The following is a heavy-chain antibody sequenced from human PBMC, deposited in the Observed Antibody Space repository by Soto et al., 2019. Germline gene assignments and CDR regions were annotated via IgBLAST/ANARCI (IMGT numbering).Heavy chain of an antibody. CDR2: IRNRPNGYST. V-gene: IGHV3-72*01. CDR1: GFTSSDYF. D-gene: IGHD5-18*01. J-gene: IGHJ4*02. Sequence: HPGGSLRLSCAASGFTSSDYFMDWVRQAPGKGLEWVARIRNRPNGYSTEYGASVKGRFTMSRDDSSDSVFLQMNSLKTDDTAIYYCARGYSHSSLSRSFDYWGQGILVTVSS. CDR3: ARGYSHSSLSRSFDY.